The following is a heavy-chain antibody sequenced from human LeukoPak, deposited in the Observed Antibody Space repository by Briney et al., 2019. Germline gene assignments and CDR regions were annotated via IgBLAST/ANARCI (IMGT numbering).Heavy chain of an antibody. CDR3: ARQVDTTMALPDY. J-gene: IGHJ4*02. Sequence: ASVKVSCKTSGYTFTSYGISWVRQAPGQRLEWMGWISAYNGNTNYAQNSQGRVTMTTDTSTSTVYMELRSLRSDDTAKYYCARQVDTTMALPDYWGQGTLVTVSS. CDR2: ISAYNGNT. CDR1: GYTFTSYG. V-gene: IGHV1-18*01. D-gene: IGHD5-18*01.